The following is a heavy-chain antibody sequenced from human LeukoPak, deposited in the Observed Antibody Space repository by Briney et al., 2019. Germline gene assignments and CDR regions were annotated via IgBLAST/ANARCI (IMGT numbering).Heavy chain of an antibody. CDR1: GESFSGYY. Sequence: SETLSLTCAVYGESFSGYYWTWIRQPPGKGLEWIGEINHSGSSNYNPSLKSRVTISADTSKNQFSLKMRSVTAADAAVYYCARAQGTVAIDYWGQGTLVTISS. CDR3: ARAQGTVAIDY. J-gene: IGHJ4*02. D-gene: IGHD5-12*01. CDR2: INHSGSS. V-gene: IGHV4-34*01.